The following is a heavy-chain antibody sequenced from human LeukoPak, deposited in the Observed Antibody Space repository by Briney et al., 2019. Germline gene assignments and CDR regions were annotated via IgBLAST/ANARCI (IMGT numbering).Heavy chain of an antibody. J-gene: IGHJ4*02. CDR1: GYTFTSNY. CDR2: IYPRDGST. CDR3: ARDQEGLDY. Sequence: GASVKVSCKASGYTFTSNYIHWVRQAPGQGLEWMGMIYPRDGSTSYAQKFQGRVTVTRDTSTSTVHMELSGLRSEDTAVYYRARDQEGLDYWGQGTLVTVSS. V-gene: IGHV1-46*01.